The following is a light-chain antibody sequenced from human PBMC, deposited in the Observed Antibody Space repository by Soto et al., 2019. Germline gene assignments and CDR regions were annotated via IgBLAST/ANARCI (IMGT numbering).Light chain of an antibody. J-gene: IGKJ1*01. V-gene: IGKV1-17*01. CDR1: QGIGND. Sequence: DIQMTQSPSSLSASVGDRVTITCRASQGIGNDLGWYQQKPGKAPKRLIYDASSLQSGVPSRFSGSGSGAEFTLTISSLHPEDVATYYCLQHNSYPQTFGQGTRWIS. CDR3: LQHNSYPQT. CDR2: DAS.